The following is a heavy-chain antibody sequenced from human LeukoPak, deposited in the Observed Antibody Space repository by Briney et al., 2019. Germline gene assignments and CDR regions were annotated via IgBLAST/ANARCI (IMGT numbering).Heavy chain of an antibody. CDR2: IKHSRST. CDR1: GGSFSGHY. Sequence: SETLSLTCAVYGGSFSGHYWSWIRQPPGKGPEWIGEIKHSRSTNYNPSLKGRVTISVDTSKNQFSLKLSSVTAADTAVYYCATGGSAGLISAFDIWGQGTMVTVSS. V-gene: IGHV4-34*01. D-gene: IGHD2-15*01. J-gene: IGHJ3*02. CDR3: ATGGSAGLISAFDI.